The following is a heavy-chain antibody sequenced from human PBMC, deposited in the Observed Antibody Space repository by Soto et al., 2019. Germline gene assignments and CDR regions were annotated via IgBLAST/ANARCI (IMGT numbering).Heavy chain of an antibody. Sequence: QVQLQESGPGLVKPSETLSLTCTVSGGSISSYYWSWIRQPPGKGLEWIGYIYYSGSTNYNSSLKSRVTRSVDTSKNQFPLKLSSVTAADTAVCYCARESRQGWGGYFDYWGQGTLVTVSS. CDR2: IYYSGST. J-gene: IGHJ4*02. CDR1: GGSISSYY. V-gene: IGHV4-59*01. CDR3: ARESRQGWGGYFDY. D-gene: IGHD3-16*01.